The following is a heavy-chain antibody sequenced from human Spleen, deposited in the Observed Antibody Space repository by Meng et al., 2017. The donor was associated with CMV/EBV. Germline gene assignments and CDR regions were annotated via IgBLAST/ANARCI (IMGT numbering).Heavy chain of an antibody. Sequence: SGPTLMKPTQTLTLTCTFSGLSLRSSGMRVSCIRQPPGKALEWLAHIDWDDDKFYTPSLKTRLTIAKDTSKNQVFLTTTNMDPVDTATYYCARFHFDDDVFDFWGQGTVVTVSS. CDR1: GLSLRSSGMR. CDR2: IDWDDDK. CDR3: ARFHFDDDVFDF. V-gene: IGHV2-70D*14. J-gene: IGHJ3*01.